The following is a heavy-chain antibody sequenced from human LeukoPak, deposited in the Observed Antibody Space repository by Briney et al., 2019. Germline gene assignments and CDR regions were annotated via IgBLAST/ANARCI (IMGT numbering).Heavy chain of an antibody. CDR3: VRTPPNWGFDY. CDR1: GYTFTSHD. D-gene: IGHD7-27*01. J-gene: IGHJ4*02. V-gene: IGHV1-8*01. CDR2: MSPNSGDT. Sequence: ASVKVSCKASGYTFTSHDINSVRQATGQGLEWMGWMSPNSGDTGYAQKFQGRVTMTSDSSISTAYMELSSLRSEDTAIYYCVRTPPNWGFDYWGQGTLVTVSS.